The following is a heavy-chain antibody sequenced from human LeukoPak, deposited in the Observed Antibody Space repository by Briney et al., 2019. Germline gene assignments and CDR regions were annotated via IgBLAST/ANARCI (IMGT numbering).Heavy chain of an antibody. CDR2: IKQDGSEK. CDR3: ARDGHWLANDY. CDR1: GFTFSSYS. J-gene: IGHJ4*02. V-gene: IGHV3-7*03. Sequence: GGSLRLSCAASGFTFSSYSMNWVRQAPGKGLEWVANIKQDGSEKYYVDSVKGRFTISRDNAKNSLYLQMNSLRAEDTAVYYCARDGHWLANDYWGQGTLVTVSS. D-gene: IGHD6-19*01.